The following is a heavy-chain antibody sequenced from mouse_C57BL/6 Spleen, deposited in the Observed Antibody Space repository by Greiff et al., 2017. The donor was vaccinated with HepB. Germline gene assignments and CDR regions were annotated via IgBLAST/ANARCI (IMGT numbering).Heavy chain of an antibody. CDR1: GFSLTSYA. J-gene: IGHJ4*01. CDR3: ARGRDGYYPPMDY. V-gene: IGHV2-9-1*01. Sequence: VKLVESGPGLVAPSQSLSITCTVSGFSLTSYAISWVRQPPGKGLEWLGVIWTGGGTNYNSALKSRLSISKDNSKSQVFLKMNSLQTDDTARYYCARGRDGYYPPMDYWGQGTSVTVSS. D-gene: IGHD2-3*01. CDR2: IWTGGGT.